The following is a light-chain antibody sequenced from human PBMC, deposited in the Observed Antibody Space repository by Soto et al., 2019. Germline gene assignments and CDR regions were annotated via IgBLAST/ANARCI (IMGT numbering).Light chain of an antibody. CDR2: DAS. CDR1: QSVSSY. Sequence: EIVLTQSPATLSLSPGETATLSCRASQSVSSYLAWYQQKPGQAPRLLIYDASNRATGIPARFSGSGSGTEFTLTINSLQSEDFAVYYCQQHNNWPLTFGQGTKVDIK. J-gene: IGKJ1*01. V-gene: IGKV3-11*01. CDR3: QQHNNWPLT.